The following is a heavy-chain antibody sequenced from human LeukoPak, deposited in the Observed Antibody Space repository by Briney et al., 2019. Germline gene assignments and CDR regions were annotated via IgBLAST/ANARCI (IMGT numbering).Heavy chain of an antibody. Sequence: GGSLRLSCAASGFTFSNAWMSWVRQAPRKGLEWVGRIKSKTDGGTTDYAAPVKGRLTISRDHSNNTLYLQMNSLKTEDTAVYYCTTTAVADLGFDYWGQGTLVTVSS. CDR2: IKSKTDGGTT. V-gene: IGHV3-15*01. D-gene: IGHD6-19*01. J-gene: IGHJ4*02. CDR1: GFTFSNAW. CDR3: TTTAVADLGFDY.